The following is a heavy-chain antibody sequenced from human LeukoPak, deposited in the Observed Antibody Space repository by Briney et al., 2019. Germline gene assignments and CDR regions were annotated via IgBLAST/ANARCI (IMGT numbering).Heavy chain of an antibody. CDR1: GYSISSGYY. Sequence: SETLSLTCTVSGYSISSGYYWGWIRQPPGKGLEWIGSIYHSGSTYYNPSLKSRVTISVDTSKNQFSLKLSSVTAADTAVYYCAGDRSTIFGVVIKWGQGTLVTVSS. V-gene: IGHV4-38-2*02. CDR3: AGDRSTIFGVVIK. D-gene: IGHD3-3*01. J-gene: IGHJ4*02. CDR2: IYHSGST.